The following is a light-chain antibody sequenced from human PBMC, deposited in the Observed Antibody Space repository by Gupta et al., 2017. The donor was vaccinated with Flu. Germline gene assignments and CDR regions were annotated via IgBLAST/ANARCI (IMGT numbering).Light chain of an antibody. CDR2: WAS. V-gene: IGKV4-1*01. Sequence: SLGERATINCKSSQSVLYPSNNKNYLAWYQQKPGQSPKVLFYWASTRESGVPDRSSGSGSGTDFTLTISSLQAEDVAVYFCHQYYSIPFTFGQGTKLEIK. CDR1: QSVLYPSNNKNY. J-gene: IGKJ2*01. CDR3: HQYYSIPFT.